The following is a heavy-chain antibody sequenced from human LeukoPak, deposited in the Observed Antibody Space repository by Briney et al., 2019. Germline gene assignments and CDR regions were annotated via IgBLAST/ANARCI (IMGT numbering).Heavy chain of an antibody. CDR2: IHSGGST. CDR3: ASPSIVATITGSDWFDP. CDR1: GFIVSRNY. V-gene: IGHV3-66*01. J-gene: IGHJ5*02. Sequence: GGSLRLSCAASGFIVSRNYMSWVRQAPGKGLEWVSVIHSGGSTYYTDSVKGRFIISRDDSKNTLYLQMNSLRSEDTAVYYCASPSIVATITGSDWFDPWGQGTLVTVSS. D-gene: IGHD5-12*01.